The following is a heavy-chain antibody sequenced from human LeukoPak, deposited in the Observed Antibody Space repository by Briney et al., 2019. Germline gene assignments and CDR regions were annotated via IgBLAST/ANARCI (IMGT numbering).Heavy chain of an antibody. CDR1: GYSFTSYW. CDR2: IYPGDSDT. Sequence: GESLKISCKGSGYSFTSYWIGWVRQMPGKGLKWMGIIYPGDSDTRYSPSFQGQVTISADKSISTAYLQWSSLQASDSAMYYCARHGTIQLWNWFDPWGQGTLVTVSS. J-gene: IGHJ5*02. V-gene: IGHV5-51*01. D-gene: IGHD5-18*01. CDR3: ARHGTIQLWNWFDP.